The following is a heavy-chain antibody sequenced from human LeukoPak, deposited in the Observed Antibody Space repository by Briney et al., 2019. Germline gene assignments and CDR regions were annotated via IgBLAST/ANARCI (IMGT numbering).Heavy chain of an antibody. CDR1: GGSISSGDYY. CDR2: IYYSGST. Sequence: SETLSRTCTVSGGSISSGDYYWSWIRQPPGKGLEWIGYIYYSGSTYYNPSLKSRVTISVDTSKNQFSLKLSSVTAADTAVYYCAREGRGVVVPAAMGANWFDPWGQGTLVTVSS. CDR3: AREGRGVVVPAAMGANWFDP. D-gene: IGHD2-2*01. J-gene: IGHJ5*02. V-gene: IGHV4-30-4*08.